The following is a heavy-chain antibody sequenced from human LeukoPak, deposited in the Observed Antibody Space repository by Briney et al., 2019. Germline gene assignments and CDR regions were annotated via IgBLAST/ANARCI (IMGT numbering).Heavy chain of an antibody. CDR3: AKDLERHIVVVTASAVDY. J-gene: IGHJ4*02. D-gene: IGHD2-21*02. CDR1: GFTFSNYW. CDR2: IKQDGSEK. V-gene: IGHV3-7*03. Sequence: GGSLRLSCAASGFTFSNYWMSWVRQAPGKGLEWVANIKQDGSEKYYVDSVKGRSTISRDNAKNTLYLQMNSLRAEDTAVYYCAKDLERHIVVVTASAVDYWGQGTLVTVSS.